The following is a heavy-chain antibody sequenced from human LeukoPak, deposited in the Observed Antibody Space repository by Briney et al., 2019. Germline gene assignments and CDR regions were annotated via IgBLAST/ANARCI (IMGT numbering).Heavy chain of an antibody. J-gene: IGHJ4*02. V-gene: IGHV4-39*07. D-gene: IGHD2-15*01. CDR2: IYYNGNT. Sequence: SETLSLTCTVSGGSITRNTYYWGWIRQAPGKGLEYIGSIYYNGNTYYHPSLKSRVTISVDTSKNQFSLKLSSVTAADTAVYFCARDLDGRFGGFYFDYWGQGTLVTVSS. CDR1: GGSITRNTYY. CDR3: ARDLDGRFGGFYFDY.